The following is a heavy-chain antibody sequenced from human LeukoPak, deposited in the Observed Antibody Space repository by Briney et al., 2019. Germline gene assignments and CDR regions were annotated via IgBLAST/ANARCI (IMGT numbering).Heavy chain of an antibody. D-gene: IGHD3-22*01. CDR3: ARDRYNYYDSSGYYDY. Sequence: ASVTVSCTASGYTFTSYGISWVRQAPGQGREWMGWISAYNGNTYYAQKLQGRVTMTTDTSTSTAFMELRSLRSDDTAVYYCARDRYNYYDSSGYYDYWGQGTLVTVSS. CDR2: ISAYNGNT. CDR1: GYTFTSYG. V-gene: IGHV1-18*01. J-gene: IGHJ4*02.